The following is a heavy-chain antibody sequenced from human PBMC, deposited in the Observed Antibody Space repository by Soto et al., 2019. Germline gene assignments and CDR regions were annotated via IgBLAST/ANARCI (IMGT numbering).Heavy chain of an antibody. CDR1: GGSIRRRGYY. J-gene: IGHJ5*02. D-gene: IGHD3-16*01. CDR2: VYYSGIT. CDR3: ASSSAREGDWFDP. V-gene: IGHV4-31*03. Sequence: QVQLQESGPGLVKPSQTLSLTCTVSGGSIRRRGYYWSWIRHHPGEGLEWIGFVYYSGITDYNPSLKSRVTISADTSKNQFSLKLTSVTAADTAVYYCASSSAREGDWFDPWGQGTLVTVSS.